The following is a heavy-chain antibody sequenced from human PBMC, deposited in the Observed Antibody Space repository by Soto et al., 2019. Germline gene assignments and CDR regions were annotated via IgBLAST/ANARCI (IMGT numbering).Heavy chain of an antibody. V-gene: IGHV1-69*13. CDR2: IIPMFGTV. D-gene: IGHD2-15*01. Sequence: ASVKVSCKASGGTFSTYAMSWVRQAPGQGLEWMGGIIPMFGTVNYTQQFQGRVTITADESTSTAYMELSGLTSEDTAVYYCASADCSGGNCYHPIDYWGQGTLVTVS. CDR3: ASADCSGGNCYHPIDY. CDR1: GGTFSTYA. J-gene: IGHJ4*02.